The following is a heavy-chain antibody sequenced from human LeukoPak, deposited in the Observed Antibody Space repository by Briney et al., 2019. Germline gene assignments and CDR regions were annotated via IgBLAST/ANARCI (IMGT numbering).Heavy chain of an antibody. J-gene: IGHJ5*02. CDR2: IYYSGST. V-gene: IGHV4-59*08. Sequence: SETLSLTCSISGGSISSYYWSWIRQPPGKGLEWIGYIYYSGSTKYNPSLKSRVTISVDTSKNQFSLKLSSVTAADTAVYYCARHRCSGGSCYPMNWFDPWGQGTLVTVSS. D-gene: IGHD2-15*01. CDR1: GGSISSYY. CDR3: ARHRCSGGSCYPMNWFDP.